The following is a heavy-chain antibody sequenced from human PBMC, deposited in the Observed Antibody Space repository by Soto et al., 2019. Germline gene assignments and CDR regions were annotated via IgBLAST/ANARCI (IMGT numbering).Heavy chain of an antibody. CDR3: ARVVYSSSKRFLARWFDP. CDR2: IYYSGST. CDR1: GGSISSGDYY. D-gene: IGHD6-6*01. V-gene: IGHV4-30-4*01. Sequence: QVQLQESGPGLVKPSQTLSLTCTVSGGSISSGDYYWSWIRQPPGKGLEWIGYIYYSGSTYYNPSLESRVTISVDTSKNQFSLKLSSVTAADAAVYYCARVVYSSSKRFLARWFDPWGQGTLVTVSS. J-gene: IGHJ5*02.